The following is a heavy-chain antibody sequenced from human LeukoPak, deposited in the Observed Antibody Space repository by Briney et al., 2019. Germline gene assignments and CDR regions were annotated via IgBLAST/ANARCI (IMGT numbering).Heavy chain of an antibody. D-gene: IGHD5-18*01. CDR3: AKGGYSYGVYNWFDP. J-gene: IGHJ5*02. CDR1: GFTFDDYA. V-gene: IGHV3-9*01. Sequence: GRSLRLSCAASGFTFDDYAMHWVRQAPGKGLEWVSGISWNSGSIGYADSVKGRSTISRDNAKNSLYLQMNSLRAEDTALYYCAKGGYSYGVYNWFDPWGQGTLVTVSS. CDR2: ISWNSGSI.